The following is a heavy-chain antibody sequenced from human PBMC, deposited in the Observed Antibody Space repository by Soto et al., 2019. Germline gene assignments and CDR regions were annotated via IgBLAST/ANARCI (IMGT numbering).Heavy chain of an antibody. CDR1: GYSFTSYW. CDR3: ATFPVRGVMHEVDP. D-gene: IGHD3-10*01. CDR2: IYPGDSDT. Sequence: GDSLKIACKGSGYSFTSYWIGWLRQMPGKGLEWMGIIYPGDSDTRYSPSFQGQVTISADKSISTAYLQWSSLKASDTAMYYCATFPVRGVMHEVDPWGQGTLVTVSS. J-gene: IGHJ5*02. V-gene: IGHV5-51*03.